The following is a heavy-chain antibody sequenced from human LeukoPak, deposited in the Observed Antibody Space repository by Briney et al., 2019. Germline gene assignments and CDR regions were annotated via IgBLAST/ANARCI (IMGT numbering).Heavy chain of an antibody. CDR3: ARHTSGQPFDY. V-gene: IGHV3-7*03. CDR2: IRRDGSEK. CDR1: GFTFSNYW. Sequence: GGSLRLSCAASGFTFSNYWMNWVRQAPGNALEWVAYIRRDGSEKYYVDSVKGRFTISRDNAKNSLYLQMNSLRAEDTAVYYCARHTSGQPFDYWGQGTLVTVSS. D-gene: IGHD6-19*01. J-gene: IGHJ4*02.